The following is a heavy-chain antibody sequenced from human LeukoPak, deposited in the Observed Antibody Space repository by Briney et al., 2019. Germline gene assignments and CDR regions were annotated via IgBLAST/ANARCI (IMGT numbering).Heavy chain of an antibody. V-gene: IGHV5-51*01. Sequence: GESLKISCKGSGYSFTNYWIGWVRQMPGTGLKWMGIIYPGDSDARYSPSFQSQVTISADKSISTAYLQWSSLKASDTAMYYCARRRDLYSGSYYPFDYWGQGTLVTVSS. J-gene: IGHJ4*02. CDR3: ARRRDLYSGSYYPFDY. D-gene: IGHD1-26*01. CDR2: IYPGDSDA. CDR1: GYSFTNYW.